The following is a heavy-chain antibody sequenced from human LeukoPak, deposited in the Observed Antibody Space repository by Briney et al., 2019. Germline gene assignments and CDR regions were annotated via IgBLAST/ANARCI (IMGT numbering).Heavy chain of an antibody. CDR1: GYTFTKYY. CDR2: INPNNGGT. D-gene: IGHD2-21*02. Sequence: GASVKVSCKASGYTFTKYYMFWVRQAPGQGLEWMGRINPNNGGTYYSQKFQGRVTMTRDTSITTAYMELSRLRSDDTAVYYCARAPAYCGGDCYFYWGQGTLVTVSS. V-gene: IGHV1-2*06. J-gene: IGHJ4*02. CDR3: ARAPAYCGGDCYFY.